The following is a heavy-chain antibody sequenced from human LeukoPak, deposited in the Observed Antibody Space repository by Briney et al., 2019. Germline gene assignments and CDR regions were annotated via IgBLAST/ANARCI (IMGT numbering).Heavy chain of an antibody. CDR3: ARVATVTGYFDY. V-gene: IGHV3-48*03. CDR2: IATGSTI. D-gene: IGHD4-17*01. CDR1: AFIFCRYE. Sequence: GGSLRLSCVGSAFIFCRYELSWVRQAPGKGLEWVSYIATGSTIYYADSVEGRFTISRDNTKNSLYLQMNTLRAEDTAIYYCARVATVTGYFDYWGQGTLVTVSS. J-gene: IGHJ4*02.